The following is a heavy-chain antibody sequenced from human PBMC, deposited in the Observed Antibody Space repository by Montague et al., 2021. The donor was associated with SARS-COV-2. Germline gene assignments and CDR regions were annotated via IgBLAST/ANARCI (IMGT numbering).Heavy chain of an antibody. CDR2: INHSGST. J-gene: IGHJ4*02. Sequence: SETLSLTCAVYGGSFSGYYWSWIRQPPGKGLEWIGEINHSGSTNXNPSLKSRVTISVDTSKNQFYMKLSSVTAADTAVDYCARGSTLTHYWGQGTLVTVS. CDR1: GGSFSGYY. V-gene: IGHV4-34*01. D-gene: IGHD4-17*01. CDR3: ARGSTLTHY.